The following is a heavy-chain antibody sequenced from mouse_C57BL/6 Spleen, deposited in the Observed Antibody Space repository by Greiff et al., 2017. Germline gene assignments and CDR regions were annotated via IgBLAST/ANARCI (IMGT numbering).Heavy chain of an antibody. Sequence: EVKLMESGPGLVKPSQSLSLTCSVTGYSITSGYYWNWIRQFPGNKLEWMGYISYDGSNNYNPSLKNRISITRDTSKKQFFLKLNSVTTEDTATYYCAREDGYYRAFDYWGQGTTLTVSS. CDR3: AREDGYYRAFDY. V-gene: IGHV3-6*01. J-gene: IGHJ2*01. D-gene: IGHD2-3*01. CDR1: GYSITSGYY. CDR2: ISYDGSN.